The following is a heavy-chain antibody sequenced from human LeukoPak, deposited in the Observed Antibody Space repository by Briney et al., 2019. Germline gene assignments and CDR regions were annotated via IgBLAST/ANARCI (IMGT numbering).Heavy chain of an antibody. D-gene: IGHD5/OR15-5a*01. CDR2: IKQDGSDI. J-gene: IGHJ4*02. V-gene: IGHV3-7*01. CDR3: ARDKVSGPTLLDY. CDR1: GFTFSNYW. Sequence: PGGSLRLSCAASGFTFSNYWMSWVRQVPEKGLEWVANIKQDGSDIYYVDSVRGRFTISRDNAKSSLYLQMNSLRVDDTAVYFCARDKVSGPTLLDYWGQGTLVTVSS.